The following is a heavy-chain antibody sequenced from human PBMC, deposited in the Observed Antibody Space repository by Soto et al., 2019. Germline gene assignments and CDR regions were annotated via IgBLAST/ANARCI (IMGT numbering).Heavy chain of an antibody. Sequence: GGSLRLSCAASGFTLSTYAMNWVRQAPGKGLEWVSSITSGGNSYYADSVKGRFAISRDNSQNTLFLQVNSLRVEDTAIYYCTTCQVLTGVSGWCNHFDPWGQGALVTVSS. CDR3: TTCQVLTGVSGWCNHFDP. CDR1: GFTLSTYA. J-gene: IGHJ5*02. V-gene: IGHV3-23*01. CDR2: ITSGGNS. D-gene: IGHD2-15*01.